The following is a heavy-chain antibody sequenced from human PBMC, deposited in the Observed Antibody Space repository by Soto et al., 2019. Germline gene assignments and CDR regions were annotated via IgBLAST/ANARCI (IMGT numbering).Heavy chain of an antibody. Sequence: HPGGSLRLSCAVSGFTFGSYWMNWVRLIPGKGLEWVAYIKPDGSATYYVDSVKGRFTISRDHAKNSLYLQMNSLRVEDTSVYYCARAGYCGPGCYYYFDYWGQGTMVTVSS. CDR3: ARAGYCGPGCYYYFDY. V-gene: IGHV3-7*01. D-gene: IGHD2-21*02. J-gene: IGHJ4*02. CDR2: IKPDGSAT. CDR1: GFTFGSYW.